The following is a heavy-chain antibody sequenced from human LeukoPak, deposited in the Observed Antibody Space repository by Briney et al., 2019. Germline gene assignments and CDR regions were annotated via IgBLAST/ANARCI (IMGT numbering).Heavy chain of an antibody. V-gene: IGHV3-23*01. CDR3: AKGTKRGHSSGWYYYYYYMDV. CDR2: ISGSGGST. CDR1: GFSFSSYS. Sequence: AESLSLSCAASGFSFSSYSMSWVRQAPGKGLEWVSAISGSGGSTYYADSVKGRFTISRDNSKNTLYLQMNSLRAEDTAVYYCAKGTKRGHSSGWYYYYYYMDVWGKGTTVTVSS. D-gene: IGHD6-19*01. J-gene: IGHJ6*03.